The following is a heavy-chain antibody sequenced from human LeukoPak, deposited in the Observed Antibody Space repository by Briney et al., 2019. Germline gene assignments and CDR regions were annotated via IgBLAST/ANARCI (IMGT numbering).Heavy chain of an antibody. CDR2: ISSSSSYI. D-gene: IGHD5-18*01. Sequence: PGGSLRLSCAASGFTFSSYSMNWVRQAPGKGLEWVSSISSSSSYIYYADSVKGRFTISRDNAKNSLYLQMNSLRAEDTAVYYCARDYSAAMAQNWFDPWGQGTLVTVSS. CDR1: GFTFSSYS. J-gene: IGHJ5*02. V-gene: IGHV3-21*01. CDR3: ARDYSAAMAQNWFDP.